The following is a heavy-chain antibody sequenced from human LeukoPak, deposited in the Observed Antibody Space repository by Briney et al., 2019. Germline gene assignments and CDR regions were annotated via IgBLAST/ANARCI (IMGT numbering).Heavy chain of an antibody. J-gene: IGHJ4*02. D-gene: IGHD3-22*01. CDR1: GFTFSSYA. V-gene: IGHV3-23*01. Sequence: PGGSLRLSCAASGFTFSSYAMSWVRQAPGKGLEWVSAISGSGGSTYYADSVKGRFTISRDNSKNTLYLQMNSPRAEDTAVYYCAKAHDLYYYDSSGYYFLDYWGQGTLVTVSS. CDR3: AKAHDLYYYDSSGYYFLDY. CDR2: ISGSGGST.